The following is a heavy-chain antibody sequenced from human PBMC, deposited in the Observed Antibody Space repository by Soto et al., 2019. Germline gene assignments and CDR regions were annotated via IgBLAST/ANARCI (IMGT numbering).Heavy chain of an antibody. CDR1: GFTFRGSW. CDR3: GRGGGNFDQ. CDR2: VNQEGSDR. V-gene: IGHV3-7*04. J-gene: IGHJ4*02. Sequence: EVQLVESGGGLVQPGGSLRLTCEVSGFTFRGSWMSWVRQAPGKGLEWVANVNQEGSDRYYVDSVKGRFTISRDNAKNSLFLQMNSLRAGDTAVYYCGRGGGNFDQWGQGTLVTVAS. D-gene: IGHD3-16*01.